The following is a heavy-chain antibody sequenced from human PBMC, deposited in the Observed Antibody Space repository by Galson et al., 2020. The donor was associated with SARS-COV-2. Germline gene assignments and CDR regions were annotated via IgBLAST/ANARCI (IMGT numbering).Heavy chain of an antibody. D-gene: IGHD3-10*01. CDR3: ATLPPFGADKYFDF. J-gene: IGHJ4*02. V-gene: IGHV5-51*01. CDR1: GSTFSNFW. CDR2: IYPGDSDT. Sequence: KIGESLKISCTGFGSTFSNFWIGWVRQMPGKGLEWMGIIYPGDSDTKYSPSFQGQVTISADKSINTAYLQWRSLKASDTAMYFCATLPPFGADKYFDFWGQGTLVTVSS.